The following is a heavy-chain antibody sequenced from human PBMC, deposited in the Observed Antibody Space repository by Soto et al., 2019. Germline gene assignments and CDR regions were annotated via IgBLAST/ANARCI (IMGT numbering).Heavy chain of an antibody. Sequence: SVKVSCKASGGTFSSYAISWVRQAPGQGLEWMGVIIPIFGTANYAQKFQGRVTITADESTSTAYMELSSLRSEDTAVYYCARRGQQLATPVDYYYYGMDVWGQGTTVTVSS. J-gene: IGHJ6*02. D-gene: IGHD6-13*01. V-gene: IGHV1-69*13. CDR3: ARRGQQLATPVDYYYYGMDV. CDR1: GGTFSSYA. CDR2: IIPIFGTA.